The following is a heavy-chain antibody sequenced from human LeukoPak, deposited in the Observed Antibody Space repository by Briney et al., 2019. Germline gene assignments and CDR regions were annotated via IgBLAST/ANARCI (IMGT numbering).Heavy chain of an antibody. CDR3: ARAEFWSGYYPFDY. V-gene: IGHV3-7*03. CDR2: IKQDGSEK. D-gene: IGHD3-3*01. CDR1: GFTFSSYW. J-gene: IGHJ4*02. Sequence: GGSLRLSCAASGFTFSSYWMSWVRQAPGEGLEWVANIKQDGSEKYYVDSVKGRFTISRDNAKNSLYLQMNSLRAEDTAVYYCARAEFWSGYYPFDYWGQGTLVTVSS.